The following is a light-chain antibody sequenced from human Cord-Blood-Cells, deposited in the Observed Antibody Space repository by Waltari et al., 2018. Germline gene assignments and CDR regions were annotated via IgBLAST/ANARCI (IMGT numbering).Light chain of an antibody. CDR2: GKR. CDR1: SSNIGAGYD. J-gene: IGLJ3*02. Sequence: QSVLTQPPSVSGAPGQRVTISCTGSSSNIGAGYDVHWYQQLPGTAPNLLIYGKRNRPEGVPERFSYSKSGTSASVAMTGLQGEDEADYYCQSYDSSRGGSVFCGGTKLTVL. CDR3: QSYDSSRGGSV. V-gene: IGLV1-40*01.